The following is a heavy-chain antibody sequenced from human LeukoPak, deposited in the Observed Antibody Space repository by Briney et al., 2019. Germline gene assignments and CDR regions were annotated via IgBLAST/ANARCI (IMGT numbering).Heavy chain of an antibody. CDR3: ARLRYYYDSSGYYADY. D-gene: IGHD3-22*01. CDR2: IYYGGST. Sequence: PSETLSLTCTVSGGSISSSSYYWGWIRQPPGKGLEWIGSIYYGGSTYYNPSLKSRVTTSVDTSKNQFSLKLSSVTAADTAVYYCARLRYYYDSSGYYADYWGQGTLVTVSS. J-gene: IGHJ4*02. CDR1: GGSISSSSYY. V-gene: IGHV4-39*01.